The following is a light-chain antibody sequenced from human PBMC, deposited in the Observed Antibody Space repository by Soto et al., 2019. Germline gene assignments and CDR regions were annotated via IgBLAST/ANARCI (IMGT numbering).Light chain of an antibody. Sequence: EIVLTQSPATLSLSPGERATLSCWASQSVGRSLAWYQQKPGQAPRLLINDASNRATGIPARFGGSGSGTDFTLTISSLEHEDFEVYYCQQRKDWHLTLGGGTKVDIK. CDR2: DAS. CDR1: QSVGRS. V-gene: IGKV3-11*01. J-gene: IGKJ4*01. CDR3: QQRKDWHLT.